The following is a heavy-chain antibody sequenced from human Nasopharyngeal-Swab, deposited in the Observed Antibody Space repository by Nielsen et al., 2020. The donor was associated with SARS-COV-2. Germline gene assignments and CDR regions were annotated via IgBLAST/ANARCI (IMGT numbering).Heavy chain of an antibody. V-gene: IGHV3-30*18. CDR3: AKERYQYGSGRYPRDFDQ. Sequence: GGSLKISCAVSAFTFSDYGIHWVRQAPGKGLEWVAMVSLDVNDLYYADSVKGRFFISRDTSKNTLLLEMNSLRPEDTALYYCAKERYQYGSGRYPRDFDQWGQGTLVTVSS. J-gene: IGHJ4*02. D-gene: IGHD3-10*01. CDR1: AFTFSDYG. CDR2: VSLDVNDL.